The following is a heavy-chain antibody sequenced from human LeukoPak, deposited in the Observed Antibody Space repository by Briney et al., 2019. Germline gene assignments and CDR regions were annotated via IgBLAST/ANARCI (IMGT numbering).Heavy chain of an antibody. Sequence: PGGPRRLSGEAPEFTFTGNGISWARQPPGKGLKWGANINGEGTSIHYVDSVKGRFTISRDNTKNSVFLQMNSLRADDTAVYYCARDGFSTGSHDYWGQGTLVTVSS. D-gene: IGHD6-19*01. J-gene: IGHJ4*02. V-gene: IGHV3-7*01. CDR2: INGEGTSI. CDR1: EFTFTGNG. CDR3: ARDGFSTGSHDY.